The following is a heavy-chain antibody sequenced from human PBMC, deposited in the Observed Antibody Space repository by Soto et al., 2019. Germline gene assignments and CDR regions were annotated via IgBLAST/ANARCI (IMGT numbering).Heavy chain of an antibody. Sequence: PGGSLRLSCAASGFTFSDSGLHWVRQASGKGLEWIGRIRSKANNYATAYAASVEGRFTISRDDSKNTTYLQMDSLKVEDTAVYFCARHFYGYWGQGALVTVSS. J-gene: IGHJ4*02. D-gene: IGHD3-16*01. CDR2: IRSKANNYAT. CDR1: GFTFSDSG. CDR3: ARHFYGY. V-gene: IGHV3-73*01.